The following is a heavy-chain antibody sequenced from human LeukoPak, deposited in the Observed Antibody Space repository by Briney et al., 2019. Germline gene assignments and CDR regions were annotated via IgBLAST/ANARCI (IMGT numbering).Heavy chain of an antibody. CDR2: IYPDDSDT. D-gene: IGHD3-9*01. CDR1: GYKFNNFW. Sequence: GESLKISCKGSGYKFNNFWIGWVRQMPGKGLEWMGIIYPDDSDTRYSPSFQGQITISVDKSISTAYLQWSSLKASDTAIYYCARHPYYDILTPYFDYWGQGTLVTVSS. CDR3: ARHPYYDILTPYFDY. J-gene: IGHJ4*02. V-gene: IGHV5-51*01.